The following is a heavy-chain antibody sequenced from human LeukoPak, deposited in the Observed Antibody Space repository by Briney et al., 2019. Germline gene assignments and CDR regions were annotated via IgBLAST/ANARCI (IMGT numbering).Heavy chain of an antibody. Sequence: ASVKVSCKASGYTFTGYYMHWGRQAPGQGLEWMGGINPNRGGTNYAQKFQGRVTMTRDTSISTSYMELSRLRSDDTAVYYCARGPIVATGTPGLDYWGQGTLVTVSS. CDR3: ARGPIVATGTPGLDY. D-gene: IGHD5-12*01. V-gene: IGHV1-2*02. J-gene: IGHJ4*02. CDR1: GYTFTGYY. CDR2: INPNRGGT.